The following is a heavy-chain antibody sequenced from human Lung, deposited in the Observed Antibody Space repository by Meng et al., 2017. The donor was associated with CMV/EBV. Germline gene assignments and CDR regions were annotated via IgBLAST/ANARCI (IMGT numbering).Heavy chain of an antibody. V-gene: IGHV3-30-3*01. CDR2: MSYDGGNK. CDR1: GFTFSSFA. CDR3: AKAHEILGSCSLTSCYWGVDY. J-gene: IGHJ4*02. D-gene: IGHD2-2*01. Sequence: GGSXRLXXAASGFTFSSFAMHWVRQAPGKGLEWVAVMSYDGGNKYYADSVMGRFTISRDNSKSALYLQMNSLRVEDTAVYYCAKAHEILGSCSLTSCYWGVDYXGQGXLVTVSS.